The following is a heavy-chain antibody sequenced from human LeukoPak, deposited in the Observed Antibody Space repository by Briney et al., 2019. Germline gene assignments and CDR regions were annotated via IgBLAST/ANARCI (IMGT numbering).Heavy chain of an antibody. V-gene: IGHV1-8*02. CDR2: MNPNSGNT. J-gene: IGHJ4*02. D-gene: IGHD1-26*01. Sequence: ASVKVSCKASGYTFTANYIHWVRQAPGQGLEWMGWMNPNSGNTGYAQKFQGRVTMTRNTSISTAYMELSSLRSEDTAVYYCASLGRVSGSYSYDYWGQGTLVTVSS. CDR3: ASLGRVSGSYSYDY. CDR1: GYTFTANY.